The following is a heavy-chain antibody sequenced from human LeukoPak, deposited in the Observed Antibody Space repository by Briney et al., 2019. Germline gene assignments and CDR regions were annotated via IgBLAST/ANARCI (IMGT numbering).Heavy chain of an antibody. D-gene: IGHD5-18*01. CDR2: ISAYNGNT. CDR3: ARQRGDTPWHTGMVRDYYYGMDV. Sequence: ASVKVSCKASGYTFTSYGISWVRQAPGQGLEWMGWISAYNGNTNYAQKLQGRVTMTTDTSTSTACMELRSLRSDDTAVYYCARQRGDTPWHTGMVRDYYYGMDVWGQGTTVTVSS. J-gene: IGHJ6*02. V-gene: IGHV1-18*01. CDR1: GYTFTSYG.